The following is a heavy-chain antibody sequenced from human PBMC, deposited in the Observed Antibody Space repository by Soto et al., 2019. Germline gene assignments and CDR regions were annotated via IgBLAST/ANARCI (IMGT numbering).Heavy chain of an antibody. CDR1: GYTFTSYG. CDR2: ISACNGNT. D-gene: IGHD1-1*01. V-gene: IGHV1-18*01. Sequence: ASVKVSCKASGYTFTSYGISWVRQAPGQGLEWMGWISACNGNTNYAQKLQGRVTMTRDTSISTAYMELSRLRSDDTAVYYCARDSALGGTTIIDYWGQGTLVTVSS. CDR3: ARDSALGGTTIIDY. J-gene: IGHJ4*02.